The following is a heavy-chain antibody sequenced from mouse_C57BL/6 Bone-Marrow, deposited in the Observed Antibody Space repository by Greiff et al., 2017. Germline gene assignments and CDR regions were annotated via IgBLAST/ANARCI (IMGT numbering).Heavy chain of an antibody. V-gene: IGHV5-4*03. CDR3: ARGWLPYWYFDV. J-gene: IGHJ1*03. Sequence: EVKLVESGGGLVKPGGSLKLSCAASGFTFSSYALSWVRQTPEKRLEWVATISDGGSYTYYPDNVKGQFTISRDNAKNNLYLQMSHLKSEDTAMYYCARGWLPYWYFDVWGTGTTVTVSS. CDR2: ISDGGSYT. CDR1: GFTFSSYA. D-gene: IGHD2-2*01.